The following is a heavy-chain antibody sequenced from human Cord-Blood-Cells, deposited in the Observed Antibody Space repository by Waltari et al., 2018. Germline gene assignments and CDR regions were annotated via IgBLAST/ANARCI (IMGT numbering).Heavy chain of an antibody. Sequence: SGFTFDDYGMSWVRQAPGKGLEWVAGINWNGGSTGYADSVKGRFTISRDNAKNSLYLQMNSLRAEDTALYYCARARIPFTSEYFDYWGQGTLVTVSS. CDR2: INWNGGST. V-gene: IGHV3-20*03. CDR1: GFTFDDYG. J-gene: IGHJ4*02. CDR3: ARARIPFTSEYFDY. D-gene: IGHD6-6*01.